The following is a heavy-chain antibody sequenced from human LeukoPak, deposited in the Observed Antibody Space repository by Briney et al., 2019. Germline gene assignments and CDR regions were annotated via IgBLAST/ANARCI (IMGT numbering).Heavy chain of an antibody. Sequence: GGSLRLSCAASGFTVSSNYMSWVRQAPGKGLEWVSIIYSGGTTYYADSVKGRFTISRDNAKNSLYLQMNSLRAEDTAVYYCARDHDYGDYGHAFDIWGQGTMVTVSS. V-gene: IGHV3-53*01. D-gene: IGHD4-17*01. J-gene: IGHJ3*02. CDR1: GFTVSSNY. CDR2: IYSGGTT. CDR3: ARDHDYGDYGHAFDI.